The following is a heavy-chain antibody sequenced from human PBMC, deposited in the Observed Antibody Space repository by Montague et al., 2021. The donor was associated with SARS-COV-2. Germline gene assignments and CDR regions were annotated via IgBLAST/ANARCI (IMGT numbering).Heavy chain of an antibody. V-gene: IGHV2-70*11. CDR1: GFSLKTPGMC. Sequence: PALVKPTQTVTLTCTFSGFSLKTPGMCVSWIRQPPGKALEWLARIDWDGDKDFSTSLKTRLTVSRDTSKNQVVLTMTNMDPGDTATYYCARTPPYSGSYKEFDYWGQGVLVTVSS. CDR3: ARTPPYSGSYKEFDY. J-gene: IGHJ4*02. CDR2: IDWDGDK. D-gene: IGHD1-26*01.